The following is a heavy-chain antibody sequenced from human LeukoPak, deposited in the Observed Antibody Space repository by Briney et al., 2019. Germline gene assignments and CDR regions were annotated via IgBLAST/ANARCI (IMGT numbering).Heavy chain of an antibody. CDR1: GGSLSGSS. Sequence: PSETLCLTCAVYGGSLSGSSWSWIRQPPGKGLEWIGEVDDTGSTNYNPSLKSRATISADTPKRQFSLTLPSVTAADTAVYYCVRRDSGYAPTALQEWGQGTLVTVSA. V-gene: IGHV4-34*01. J-gene: IGHJ1*01. D-gene: IGHD5-12*01. CDR2: VDDTGST. CDR3: VRRDSGYAPTALQE.